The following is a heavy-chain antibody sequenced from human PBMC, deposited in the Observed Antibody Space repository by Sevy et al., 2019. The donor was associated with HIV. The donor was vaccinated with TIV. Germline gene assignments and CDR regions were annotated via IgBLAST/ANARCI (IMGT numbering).Heavy chain of an antibody. CDR1: GGSISSGGYY. D-gene: IGHD3-22*01. CDR2: IYYSGST. V-gene: IGHV4-31*03. Sequence: SETLSLTCTVSGGSISSGGYYWSWIRQHPGKGLEWIGYIYYSGSTYYNPSLKSRVTISVDTSKNQFSLKLSSVTAADTAVYYCARGKRYYDSSGYYYFDYWGQGTLVTVSS. CDR3: ARGKRYYDSSGYYYFDY. J-gene: IGHJ4*02.